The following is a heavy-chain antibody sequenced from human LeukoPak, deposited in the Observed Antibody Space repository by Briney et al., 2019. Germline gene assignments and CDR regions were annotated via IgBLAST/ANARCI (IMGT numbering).Heavy chain of an antibody. CDR3: ATIGMDQVSSYYYYMDV. Sequence: RPGGSLRLSCAASGFTFNDYGMNWVRQAPGKRLEWVSGINCNGGSTGYADSVKGRFTISRDNAKNSLYLQMNSLRAEDTALYYCATIGMDQVSSYYYYMDVWGKGTTVTVSS. CDR2: INCNGGST. J-gene: IGHJ6*03. V-gene: IGHV3-20*04. CDR1: GFTFNDYG. D-gene: IGHD1-1*01.